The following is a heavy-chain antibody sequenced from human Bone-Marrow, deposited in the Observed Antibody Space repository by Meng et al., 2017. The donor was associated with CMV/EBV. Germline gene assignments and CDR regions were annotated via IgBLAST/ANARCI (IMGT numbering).Heavy chain of an antibody. J-gene: IGHJ4*02. CDR2: FSGGLDTT. CDR1: GFTFNNYA. CDR3: ARGIVVVNPYYFDY. Sequence: GESLKISCAASGFTFNNYAMSWVRQAPGKGLEWVSTFSGGLDTTYYADSVRGRFTISRDNSKNTLSLQMNSLRAEDTAIYYCARGIVVVNPYYFDYWGQGTLVTVSS. D-gene: IGHD3-22*01. V-gene: IGHV3-23*01.